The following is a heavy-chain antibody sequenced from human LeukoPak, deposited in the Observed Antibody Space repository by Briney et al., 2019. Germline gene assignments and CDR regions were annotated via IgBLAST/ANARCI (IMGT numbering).Heavy chain of an antibody. V-gene: IGHV3-30-3*01. Sequence: PGRSLRLSCAASGFTFSSYAMHWVRQAPGKGLEWVAVISYDGSNKYYADSVKGRFTISRDNSKNTLYLQMNSLRAEDTAVYYRARGDYFDYWGQGTLVTVSS. CDR1: GFTFSSYA. CDR2: ISYDGSNK. J-gene: IGHJ4*02. CDR3: ARGDYFDY.